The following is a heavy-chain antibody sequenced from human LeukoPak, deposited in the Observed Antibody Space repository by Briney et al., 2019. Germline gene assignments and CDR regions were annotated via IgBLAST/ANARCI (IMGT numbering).Heavy chain of an antibody. CDR3: ARGAREINYCSGGSCYPYSFNYFDY. J-gene: IGHJ4*02. V-gene: IGHV4-38-2*01. D-gene: IGHD2-15*01. CDR1: GYSISSGYY. Sequence: PSETLSLTCAVSGYSISSGYYWGWIRQPTGKGLEWIGRIYTSGSTNYNPSLKSRVTISVDTSKNQFSLKLSSVTAADTAVYYCARGAREINYCSGGSCYPYSFNYFDYWGQGTLVTVSS. CDR2: IYTSGST.